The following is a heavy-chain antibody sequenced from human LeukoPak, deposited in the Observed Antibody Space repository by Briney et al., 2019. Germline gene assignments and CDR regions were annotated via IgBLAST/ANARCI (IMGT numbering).Heavy chain of an antibody. CDR3: ARGEMATIRGRFDY. D-gene: IGHD5-24*01. Sequence: GASVTVSFKASGYTFTIYGISWVRQAPGQGLEWMGGIIPIFGTANYAQKFQGRVTITADESTSTAYMELSSLRSEDTAVYYCARGEMATIRGRFDYWGQGTLVTVSS. V-gene: IGHV1-69*13. CDR1: GYTFTIYG. J-gene: IGHJ4*02. CDR2: IIPIFGTA.